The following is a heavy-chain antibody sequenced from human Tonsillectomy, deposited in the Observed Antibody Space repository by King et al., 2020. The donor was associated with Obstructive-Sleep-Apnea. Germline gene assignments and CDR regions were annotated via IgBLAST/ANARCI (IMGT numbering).Heavy chain of an antibody. CDR3: ARDPSVAQGY. J-gene: IGHJ4*02. CDR2: IQQDGSDK. Sequence: DVQLVESEGGLVQPGGSLRLSCAASGFTFSSYLMTWVLQAPGKGLEWVANIQQDGSDKYYVDSVKGLFTISRDNANNSLYLQMNGLRAEDAAVYYCARDPSVAQGYWGQGTLVTVSS. V-gene: IGHV3-7*03. D-gene: IGHD6-19*01. CDR1: GFTFSSYL.